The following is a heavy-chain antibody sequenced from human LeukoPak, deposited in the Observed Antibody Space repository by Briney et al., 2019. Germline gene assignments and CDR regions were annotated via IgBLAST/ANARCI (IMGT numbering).Heavy chain of an antibody. Sequence: SETLSLTCAVYGGSFSGYYWSWIRQPPGKGLEWIGEINHSGSTNYNPSLKSRVTISVDTSKNQSSLKLSSVTAADTAVYYCARSGTLVVVAATGFDYWGQGTLVTVSS. D-gene: IGHD2-15*01. CDR3: ARSGTLVVVAATGFDY. J-gene: IGHJ4*02. CDR1: GGSFSGYY. CDR2: INHSGST. V-gene: IGHV4-34*01.